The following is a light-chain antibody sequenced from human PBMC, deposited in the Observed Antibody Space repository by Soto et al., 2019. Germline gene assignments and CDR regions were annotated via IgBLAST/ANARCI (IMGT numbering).Light chain of an antibody. CDR1: SSDVGGYNY. CDR3: SSYTSSSTL. Sequence: SVLTQPASVSGSPGQSITISCTGTSSDVGGYNYVSWYQQHPGKAPKLMIYGVSNRPSGVSNRFSGSKSGNTASLTISGLQAEDEADYYCSSYTSSSTLFGTGTKVTVL. CDR2: GVS. J-gene: IGLJ1*01. V-gene: IGLV2-14*01.